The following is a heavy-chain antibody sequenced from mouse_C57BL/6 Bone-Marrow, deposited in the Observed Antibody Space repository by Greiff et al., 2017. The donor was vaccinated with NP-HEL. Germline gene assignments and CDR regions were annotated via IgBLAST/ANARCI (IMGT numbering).Heavy chain of an antibody. CDR2: IDPENGDT. Sequence: VQLQQSGAELVRPGASVKLSCTASGFNIKDDYMHWVKQRPEQGLEWIGWIDPENGDTEYASKFQGKATITADTSSNTAYLQLSSLTSEDTAVYYCTTFYYSNPYCDVWGTGTTVTVSS. CDR3: TTFYYSNPYCDV. CDR1: GFNIKDDY. V-gene: IGHV14-4*01. J-gene: IGHJ1*03. D-gene: IGHD2-5*01.